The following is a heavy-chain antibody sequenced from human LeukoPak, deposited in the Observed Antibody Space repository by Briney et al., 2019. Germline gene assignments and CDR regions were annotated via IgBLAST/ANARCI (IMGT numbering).Heavy chain of an antibody. V-gene: IGHV3-48*01. D-gene: IGHD2-8*01. CDR3: VRRLTNLGNWFDP. J-gene: IGHJ5*02. CDR2: IRPKDGTT. CDR1: GFTFCNYG. Sequence: GGSLRLSCEASGFTFCNYGMNWVRQAPGKGLEWVSYIRPKDGTTHYADSVKGRFTISRDNAKNSLSLQMTRLRVDDSAVYYCVRRLTNLGNWFDPWGQGTLVIVSS.